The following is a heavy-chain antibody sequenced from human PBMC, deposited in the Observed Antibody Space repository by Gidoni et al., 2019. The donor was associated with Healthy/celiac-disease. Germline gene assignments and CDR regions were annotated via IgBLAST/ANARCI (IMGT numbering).Heavy chain of an antibody. V-gene: IGHV5-10-1*03. Sequence: EVQLVQSGAEVKKPGESLRISCKGSGYSFTSYWISWVRQMPGKGLEWMGRIEHSDSYTNYSPSFQGHVTISADKSISTAYLQWSSLKASDTAMYYCARTPRDGYNLSRRSKFDYWGQGTLVTVSS. CDR2: IEHSDSYT. CDR1: GYSFTSYW. J-gene: IGHJ4*02. CDR3: ARTPRDGYNLSRRSKFDY. D-gene: IGHD5-12*01.